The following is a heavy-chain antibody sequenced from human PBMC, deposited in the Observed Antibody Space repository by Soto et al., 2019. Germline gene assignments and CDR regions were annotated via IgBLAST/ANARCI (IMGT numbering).Heavy chain of an antibody. D-gene: IGHD2-15*01. CDR1: GFTFSTYG. Sequence: QVQLVESGGGVVQPGRSLRLSCAASGFTFSTYGRHWVSQAPGKGLEWVALISYDGSNKYYADSVKGRFTISRDNSKNTLYLQMSSLRAEDTAVYYCAKSVGYCSGSRYMPYYYYAMDVW. CDR3: AKSVGYCSGSRYMPYYYYAMDV. V-gene: IGHV3-30*18. J-gene: IGHJ6*01. CDR2: ISYDGSNK.